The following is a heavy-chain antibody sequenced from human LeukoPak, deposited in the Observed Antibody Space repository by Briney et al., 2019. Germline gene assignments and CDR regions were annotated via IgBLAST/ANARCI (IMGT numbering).Heavy chain of an antibody. Sequence: TGGSLRLSCAASGFTVSSSYMSWVRQAPGKGLEWVAVMYSGGSTYYADSVKGRFTISRDNSKNTLYLQMNSLSAEDTAVYYCARDFGGSGSGYMDVWGKGTTVTVSS. D-gene: IGHD3-10*01. CDR3: ARDFGGSGSGYMDV. J-gene: IGHJ6*03. CDR2: MYSGGST. CDR1: GFTVSSSY. V-gene: IGHV3-66*02.